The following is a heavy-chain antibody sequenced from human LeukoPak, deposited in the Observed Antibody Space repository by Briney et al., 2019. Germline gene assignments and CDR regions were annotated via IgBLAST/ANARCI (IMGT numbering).Heavy chain of an antibody. CDR3: AGPSSGWLQSAWAY. CDR2: INYSGNT. V-gene: IGHV4-39*01. J-gene: IGHJ4*02. CDR1: GGSISSSSYY. D-gene: IGHD5-24*01. Sequence: SETPSLTCTVSGGSISSSSYYWGWIRQPPGKGLEWIGSINYSGNTYDNPSLKSRVTISVDTSKNQFSLKLSSVTAADTAMYYCAGPSSGWLQSAWAYWGQGTLVTVSS.